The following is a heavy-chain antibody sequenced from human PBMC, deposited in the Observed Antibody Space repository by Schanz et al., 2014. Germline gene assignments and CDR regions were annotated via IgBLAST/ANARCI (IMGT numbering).Heavy chain of an antibody. D-gene: IGHD6-13*01. Sequence: QVQVVQSGGGLVKPGGSLRLSCAASGFVFGDYYMTWIRQAPGKGLEWLSYISDSGTYTNYADSVKGRFTISRDNSKNSLDLKMNSLRAEDTAVYYCARDGEAAAGCDYWGQGTLVTVSS. J-gene: IGHJ4*02. CDR3: ARDGEAAAGCDY. V-gene: IGHV3-11*05. CDR1: GFVFGDYY. CDR2: ISDSGTYT.